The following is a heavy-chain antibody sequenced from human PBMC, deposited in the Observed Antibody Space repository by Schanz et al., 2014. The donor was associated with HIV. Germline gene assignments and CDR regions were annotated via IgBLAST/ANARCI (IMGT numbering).Heavy chain of an antibody. D-gene: IGHD5-18*01. CDR1: GFTLSGYS. V-gene: IGHV3-21*01. CDR3: ARDGGSYNYGHPIDY. CDR2: ISGSSNKI. Sequence: EVQLVESGGRLVKPGESLTLSCITSGFTLSGYSMNWVRQAPGKGLEWVSSISGSSNKIYYAHSMKDRFIVSRDNAQNLVFLQLNSLRAEDTAVYYCARDGGSYNYGHPIDYWGQGTLVTVSS. J-gene: IGHJ4*02.